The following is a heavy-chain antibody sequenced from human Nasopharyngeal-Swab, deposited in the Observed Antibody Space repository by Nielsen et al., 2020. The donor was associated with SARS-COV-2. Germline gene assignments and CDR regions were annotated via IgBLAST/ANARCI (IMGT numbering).Heavy chain of an antibody. CDR2: VNGDGSGT. J-gene: IGHJ4*02. Sequence: GESLKISCAASGFTFSRYWMHWVRQAPGKGLVWVSRVNGDGSGTGHADSVKGRFTISRDNAKSMLYLQMNSLRAEDTAVYYCARDFDKTGDWGQGTLVTVSS. D-gene: IGHD7-27*01. V-gene: IGHV3-74*01. CDR3: ARDFDKTGD. CDR1: GFTFSRYW.